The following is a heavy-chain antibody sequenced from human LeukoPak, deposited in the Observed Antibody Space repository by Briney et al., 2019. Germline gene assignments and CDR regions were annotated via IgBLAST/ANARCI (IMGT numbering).Heavy chain of an antibody. V-gene: IGHV3-74*01. Sequence: PGGSLRLSCAASGFTFSSYWMHWVRQAPGKGLVWISRINSDGSGTSYADSVKGRFTISRDNAKNTLSLEMNSLGDEDTAVYYCSRDFNGRNDFWGQGTLVTVSS. CDR3: SRDFNGRNDF. J-gene: IGHJ4*02. CDR1: GFTFSSYW. D-gene: IGHD1-14*01. CDR2: INSDGSGT.